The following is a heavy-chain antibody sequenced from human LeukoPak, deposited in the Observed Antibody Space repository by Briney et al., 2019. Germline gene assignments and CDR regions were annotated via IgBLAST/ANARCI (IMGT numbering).Heavy chain of an antibody. CDR2: IKQDGSDK. J-gene: IGHJ4*02. D-gene: IGHD4-17*01. CDR1: GFTFSSYW. V-gene: IGHV3-7*01. Sequence: GGSLRLSCAASGFTFSSYWMNWVRQAPGKGLEWVANIKQDGSDKYYVDSVKGRFTISRDNAKNSLYLQMNSLRAEDTAVYYCARDLPEYGDYFDYWGQGTLVTVSS. CDR3: ARDLPEYGDYFDY.